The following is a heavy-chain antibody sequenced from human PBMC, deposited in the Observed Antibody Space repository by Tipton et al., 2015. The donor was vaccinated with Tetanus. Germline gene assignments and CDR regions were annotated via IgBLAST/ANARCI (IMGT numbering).Heavy chain of an antibody. Sequence: GLVKPSETLSLTCTVTRGPISSDGAYWSWIRQHPGEGLEWIGYISNSGSTYYNPSLKSRVTISVDTSQKQISLKVNSVTAADTAVYYCARDRGVRGGYYYYHGMDVWGQGTTVTVSS. J-gene: IGHJ6*02. V-gene: IGHV4-31*03. CDR1: RGPISSDGAY. CDR2: ISNSGST. CDR3: ARDRGVRGGYYYYHGMDV. D-gene: IGHD3-10*01.